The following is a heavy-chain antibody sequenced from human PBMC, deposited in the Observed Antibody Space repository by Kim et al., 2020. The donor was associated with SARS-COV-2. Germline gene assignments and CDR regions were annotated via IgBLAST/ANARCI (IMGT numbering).Heavy chain of an antibody. Sequence: SETLSLTCTVSGGSISSSSYYWGWIRQPPGKGLEWIGSIYYSGSTYYNPSLKSRVTISVDTSKNQFSLKLSSVTAADTAVYYCARLIGYWVMGWFDPWGQGTLVTVSS. CDR2: IYYSGST. CDR1: GGSISSSSYY. D-gene: IGHD3-22*01. J-gene: IGHJ5*02. V-gene: IGHV4-39*01. CDR3: ARLIGYWVMGWFDP.